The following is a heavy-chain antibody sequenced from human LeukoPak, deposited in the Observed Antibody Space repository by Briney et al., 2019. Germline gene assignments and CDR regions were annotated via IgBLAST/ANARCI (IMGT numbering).Heavy chain of an antibody. D-gene: IGHD3-10*01. V-gene: IGHV1-18*01. CDR2: ISVETGNT. CDR3: VELLWARGDY. CDR1: GYTFTSYG. J-gene: IGHJ4*02. Sequence: GSVKVSCMASGYTFTSYGISWVRQAPGQGREWMGWISVETGNTNYAKKLQGRVTMTTETPTRPASMGVRSLRSEATPAYTCVELLWARGDYWGQGTLVTVSS.